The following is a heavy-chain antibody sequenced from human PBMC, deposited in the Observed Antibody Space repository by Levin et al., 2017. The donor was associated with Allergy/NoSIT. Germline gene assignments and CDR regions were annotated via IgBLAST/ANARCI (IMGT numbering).Heavy chain of an antibody. V-gene: IGHV3-21*01. Sequence: GGSLRLSCAASGFTFSSYSMNWVRQAPGKGLEWVSSISSSSSYIYYADSVKGRFTISRDNAKNSLYLQMNSLRAEDTAVYYCARGTSLRDPSVRFDYWGQGTLVTVSS. J-gene: IGHJ4*02. CDR2: ISSSSSYI. CDR3: ARGTSLRDPSVRFDY. CDR1: GFTFSSYS. D-gene: IGHD4-17*01.